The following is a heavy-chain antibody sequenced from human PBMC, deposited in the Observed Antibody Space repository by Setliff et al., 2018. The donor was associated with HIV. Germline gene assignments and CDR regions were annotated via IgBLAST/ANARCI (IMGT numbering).Heavy chain of an antibody. CDR2: ITHNGANT. Sequence: GGSLRLSCAASGFTFSSYAMSWVRQAPGKGLEWASAITHNGANTYYADSVKGRFTISRDNSKNTLFLQMNSLRPEDTAVYYCARDCRVGWVFTYGMDVWGQGTTVTVSS. D-gene: IGHD6-13*01. V-gene: IGHV3-23*01. CDR1: GFTFSSYA. CDR3: ARDCRVGWVFTYGMDV. J-gene: IGHJ6*02.